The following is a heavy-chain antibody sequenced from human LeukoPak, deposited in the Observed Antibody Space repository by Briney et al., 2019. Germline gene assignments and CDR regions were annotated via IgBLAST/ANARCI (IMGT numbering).Heavy chain of an antibody. V-gene: IGHV4-39*01. Sequence: SETLSLTSAVSGGSLDSSSYYWGWLRHPPGKRREWSGCIFYSGSPYYNPAHKSRVTIYVDTSKNQFSLKLSSVTDADTAVYYCSSSVYVYYFDYWGQGTLVTVSS. J-gene: IGHJ4*02. CDR2: IFYSGSP. CDR1: GGSLDSSSYY. D-gene: IGHD2-8*01. CDR3: SSSVYVYYFDY.